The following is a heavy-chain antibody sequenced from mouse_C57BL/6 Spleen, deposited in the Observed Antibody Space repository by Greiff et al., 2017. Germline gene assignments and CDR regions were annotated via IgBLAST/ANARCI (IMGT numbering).Heavy chain of an antibody. CDR3: ARVAQATLYAMDY. CDR1: GYAFSSSW. V-gene: IGHV1-82*01. D-gene: IGHD3-2*02. Sequence: QVQLQQSGPELVKPGASVKISCKASGYAFSSSWMNWVKQRPGKGLEWIGRIYPGDGDTNYNGKFKGKATLTADKSSSTAYMQLSSLTSEDSAVYVCARVAQATLYAMDYWGQGISVTVAS. CDR2: IYPGDGDT. J-gene: IGHJ4*01.